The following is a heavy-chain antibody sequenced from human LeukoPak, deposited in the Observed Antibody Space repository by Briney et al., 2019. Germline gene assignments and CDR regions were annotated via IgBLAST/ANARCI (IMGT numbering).Heavy chain of an antibody. J-gene: IGHJ4*02. Sequence: GGSLRLSCAASGFTVSSNYMSWVRHAPGKGLEWVSVIYGGGSTNYADSVKGRFTISRDNSKNMVYLQMNSLRAEDTAVYYCAGDLRGSGVGSPDYWGQGTLVTVSS. CDR3: AGDLRGSGVGSPDY. CDR2: IYGGGST. D-gene: IGHD6-19*01. CDR1: GFTVSSNY. V-gene: IGHV3-66*01.